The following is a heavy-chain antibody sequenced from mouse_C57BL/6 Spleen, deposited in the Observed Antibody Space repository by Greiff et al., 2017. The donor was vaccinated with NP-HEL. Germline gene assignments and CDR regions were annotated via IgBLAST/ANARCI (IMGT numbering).Heavy chain of an antibody. J-gene: IGHJ2*01. CDR2: INPNNGGT. Sequence: VQLQQSGPELVKPGASVKISCKASGYTFTDYYMNWVKQSHGKSLEWIGDINPNNGGTSYNQKFKGKATLTVDKSSSTAYMELRSLTSEDSAVYYRARQLRLPDYWGQGTTLTVSS. CDR1: GYTFTDYY. V-gene: IGHV1-26*01. D-gene: IGHD3-2*02. CDR3: ARQLRLPDY.